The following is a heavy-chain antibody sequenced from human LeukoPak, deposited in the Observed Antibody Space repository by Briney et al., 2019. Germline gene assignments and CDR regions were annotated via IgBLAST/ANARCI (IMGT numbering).Heavy chain of an antibody. V-gene: IGHV3-11*06. CDR1: GFTFSDYY. Sequence: GGSLRLSCAASGFTFSDYYMSWIRQAPGKGLEWVSYITTSGSDTNYPDSVKGRFTISRDNAKNSLYLQMNSLRAEDTAVYYCARAYCGGDCSGVDYWGQGTLVTVSS. D-gene: IGHD2-21*02. J-gene: IGHJ4*02. CDR3: ARAYCGGDCSGVDY. CDR2: ITTSGSDT.